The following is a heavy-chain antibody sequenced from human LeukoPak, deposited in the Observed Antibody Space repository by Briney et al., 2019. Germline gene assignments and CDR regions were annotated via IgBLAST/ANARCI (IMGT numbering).Heavy chain of an antibody. CDR1: GGSISRDY. V-gene: IGHV4-59*08. CDR2: IYYSGSA. D-gene: IGHD1-1*01. Sequence: SETLSLTCAVYGGSISRDYWSWIRQPPGKGLEWIGYIYYSGSAYYNPSLKSRVTISVDTSKNQFSLKLTSMTAADTAVYYCARRNDPYGLDVWGQGTTVTVSS. CDR3: ARRNDPYGLDV. J-gene: IGHJ6*02.